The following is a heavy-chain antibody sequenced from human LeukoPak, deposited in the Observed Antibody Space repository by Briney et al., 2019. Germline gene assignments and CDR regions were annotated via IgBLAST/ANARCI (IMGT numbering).Heavy chain of an antibody. CDR1: GYTFTIHH. CDR3: ARVCCSSTSKFDP. CDR2: INTNSGGT. Sequence: GASVKVSCKTSGYTFTIHHIQWVRQAPGQGLEWMGWINTNSGGTIYSQKFQGRVTMTRDTSTSTVYMELSSLRSEDTAVFYCARVCCSSTSKFDPWGQGTLVTVSS. J-gene: IGHJ5*02. D-gene: IGHD2-2*01. V-gene: IGHV1-2*02.